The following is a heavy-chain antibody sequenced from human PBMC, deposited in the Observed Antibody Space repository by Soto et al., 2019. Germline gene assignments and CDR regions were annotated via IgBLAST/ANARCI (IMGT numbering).Heavy chain of an antibody. CDR1: GDTFSSYA. J-gene: IGHJ4*02. D-gene: IGHD3-22*01. V-gene: IGHV1-69*01. Sequence: QEQLVQSGAEVKKPGSSVKVSCKASGDTFSSYAISWVRQAPVQGLEWMGGIIPTLGTANYAQKFQDRVTITADESTSTAYMELSSLRSEDTAVYYCANSFDNSGCWDSWGQGTLVTVSS. CDR3: ANSFDNSGCWDS. CDR2: IIPTLGTA.